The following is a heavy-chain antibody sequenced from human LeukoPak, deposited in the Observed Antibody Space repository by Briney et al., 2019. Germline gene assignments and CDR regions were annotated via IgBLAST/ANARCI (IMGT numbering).Heavy chain of an antibody. D-gene: IGHD5-24*01. CDR1: GYTFTSCG. CDR2: ISAYNGNT. V-gene: IGHV1-18*01. CDR3: ARDRQRWLQYVGAFDI. Sequence: ASVKVSCKASGYTFTSCGISWVRQAPGQGLEWMGWISAYNGNTNYAQKLQGRVTMTTDTSTSTAYMELRSLRSDDTAVYYCARDRQRWLQYVGAFDIWGQGTMVTVSS. J-gene: IGHJ3*02.